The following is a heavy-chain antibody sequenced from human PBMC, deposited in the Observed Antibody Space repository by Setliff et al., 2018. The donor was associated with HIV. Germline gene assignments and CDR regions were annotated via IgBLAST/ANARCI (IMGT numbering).Heavy chain of an antibody. CDR2: IYYSGNT. CDR1: GGSISSSSYH. CDR3: ARVPLGGYFDY. J-gene: IGHJ4*02. D-gene: IGHD3-10*01. V-gene: IGHV4-39*01. Sequence: PSETLSLTCSVSGGSISSSSYHWAWIRQPPGKGLEWIGTIYYSGNTYYNPSLKSRLTISLDTSTNKFSLKLSSVTAADTAVYYCARVPLGGYFDYWGQGTLVTVSS.